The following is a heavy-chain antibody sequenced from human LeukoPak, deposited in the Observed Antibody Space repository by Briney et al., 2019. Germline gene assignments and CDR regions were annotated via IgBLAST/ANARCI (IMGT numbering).Heavy chain of an antibody. CDR3: ARDHDWAFDL. CDR2: INHNAEMI. V-gene: IGHV3-48*02. CDR1: GFPFGSYV. D-gene: IGHD3-9*01. Sequence: GSLRLSCEGSGFPFGSYVVSWVRQAPGKGLEWIAYINHNAEMIFYPDFVKGRFTISRDNPKKSLYLQMNALRYEDTAIYYCARDHDWAFDLWGQGTLVTVSS. J-gene: IGHJ4*02.